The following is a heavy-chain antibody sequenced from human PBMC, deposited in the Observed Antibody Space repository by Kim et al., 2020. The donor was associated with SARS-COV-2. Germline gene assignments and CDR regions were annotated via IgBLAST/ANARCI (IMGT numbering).Heavy chain of an antibody. Sequence: ASVKVSCKASGYTFTSYDINWVRQATGQGLEWMGWMNPNSGNTGYAQKFQGRVPMTRNTSISTAYMELSSLRSEDTAVYYCARGRYYREVTIFGVVSHYYYYYMDVWGKGTTVTVSS. D-gene: IGHD3-3*01. V-gene: IGHV1-8*01. CDR2: MNPNSGNT. CDR1: GYTFTSYD. CDR3: ARGRYYREVTIFGVVSHYYYYYMDV. J-gene: IGHJ6*03.